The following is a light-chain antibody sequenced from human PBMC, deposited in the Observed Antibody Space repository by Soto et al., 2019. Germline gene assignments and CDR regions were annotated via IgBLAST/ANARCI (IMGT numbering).Light chain of an antibody. J-gene: IGKJ4*01. CDR1: QSISSW. CDR2: KAS. V-gene: IGKV1-5*03. Sequence: DIQMTQSPSTLSASVGDRVTITCRASQSISSWLAWYQQKPGKAPKVLIYKASSLERGVPARFSGSGSGTEFTLTISSLQPDDSATYYCQHYNSYPLTFGGGTKVEIK. CDR3: QHYNSYPLT.